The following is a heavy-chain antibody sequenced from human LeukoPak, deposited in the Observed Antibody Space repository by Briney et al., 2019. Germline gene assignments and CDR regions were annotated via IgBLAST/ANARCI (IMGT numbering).Heavy chain of an antibody. CDR2: ISNDRSKK. CDR3: AKDRYSYAFEYSDS. D-gene: IGHD5-18*01. J-gene: IGHJ4*02. V-gene: IGHV3-30*18. Sequence: PGGSLRLSCAASGFTFSSYGMHWVRQAPGKGLDWVAVISNDRSKKYYADSVKGRFTISRDNSKNTLSLLLSSLRAEDTAVYYCAKDRYSYAFEYSDSWGQGTLVTVSS. CDR1: GFTFSSYG.